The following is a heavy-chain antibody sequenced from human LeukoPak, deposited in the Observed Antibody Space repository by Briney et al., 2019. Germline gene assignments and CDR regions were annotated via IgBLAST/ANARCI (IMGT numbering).Heavy chain of an antibody. CDR3: AKGQQGHMWLDN. Sequence: GGSLRLSCAASAFTFRSFGMQWVRQAPGKGLEWVAFISSDGGNVYYADSVNGRFSISRDNFKATLYLQMNSLRPEDTAAYYCAKGQQGHMWLDNWGQGTLVIVSS. CDR2: ISSDGGNV. J-gene: IGHJ4*02. D-gene: IGHD6-13*01. CDR1: AFTFRSFG. V-gene: IGHV3-30*18.